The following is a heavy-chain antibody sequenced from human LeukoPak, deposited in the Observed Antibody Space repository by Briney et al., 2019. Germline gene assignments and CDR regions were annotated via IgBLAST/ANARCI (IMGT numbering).Heavy chain of an antibody. CDR3: AILYDYVWGSYRGRGAFDI. Sequence: GASVKASCKASGYTFTSYGISWVRQAPGQGLEWMGWISAYNGNTNYAQKLQGRVTMTTDTSTRTAYMELRSLRSDDTAVYYCAILYDYVWGSYRGRGAFDIWGQGTMVTVSS. CDR1: GYTFTSYG. J-gene: IGHJ3*02. CDR2: ISAYNGNT. V-gene: IGHV1-18*01. D-gene: IGHD3-16*02.